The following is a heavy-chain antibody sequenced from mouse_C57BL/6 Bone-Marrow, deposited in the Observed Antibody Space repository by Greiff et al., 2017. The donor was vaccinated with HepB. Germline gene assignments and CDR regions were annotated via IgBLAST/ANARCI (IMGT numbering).Heavy chain of an antibody. CDR3: ARSPDSSGPAWFAY. CDR2: IYPGSGST. D-gene: IGHD3-2*02. J-gene: IGHJ3*01. Sequence: QVQPQQPGAELVKPGASVKMSCKASGYTFTSYWITWVKQRPGQGLEWIGDIYPGSGSTNYNEKFKSKATLTVDTSSSTAYMQLSSLTSEDSAVYYCARSPDSSGPAWFAYWGQGTLVTVSA. CDR1: GYTFTSYW. V-gene: IGHV1-55*01.